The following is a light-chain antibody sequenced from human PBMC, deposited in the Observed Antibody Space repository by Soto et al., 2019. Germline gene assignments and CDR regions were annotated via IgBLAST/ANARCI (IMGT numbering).Light chain of an antibody. Sequence: EIVLTQSPDTLSLSPGERATLSCRASQIVGSKLAWYQQKPGQAPRLLISGASTRATGIPARFSGSGSGTEFTLTINSLQSEDFAVYFCQQYNNWPLTFGGGTKVDIK. V-gene: IGKV3D-15*01. CDR3: QQYNNWPLT. J-gene: IGKJ4*01. CDR1: QIVGSK. CDR2: GAS.